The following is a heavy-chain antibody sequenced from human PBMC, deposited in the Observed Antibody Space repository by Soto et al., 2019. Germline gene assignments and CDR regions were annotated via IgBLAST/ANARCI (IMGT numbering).Heavy chain of an antibody. V-gene: IGHV3-23*01. D-gene: IGHD6-6*01. J-gene: IGHJ5*01. CDR1: GFTFGSYA. CDR3: AKAAARHPYNWFDF. CDR2: ISGSGAST. Sequence: QPGGSLRLSCAVSGFTFGSYAVSWVRQAPGKGLEWVSSISGSGASTYYVDSVKGRFTVSKDTSENTLYLQMNSLRPDDTAVYYCAKAAARHPYNWFDFWGQGTLVTVSS.